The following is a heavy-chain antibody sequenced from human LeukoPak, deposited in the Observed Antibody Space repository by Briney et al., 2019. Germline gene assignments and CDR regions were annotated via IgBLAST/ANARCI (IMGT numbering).Heavy chain of an antibody. D-gene: IGHD3-10*01. CDR1: GFTFSSYA. V-gene: IGHV3-15*01. J-gene: IGHJ4*02. CDR2: IKSKTDGGTT. Sequence: GASLRLSCAASGFTFSSYAMSWVRQAPGKGLEWVGRIKSKTDGGTTDYAAPVKGRFTISRDDSKNTLYLQINSLKTEDTAVYYCTTEASYYYGSGSYYPDFDYWGQGTLVTVSS. CDR3: TTEASYYYGSGSYYPDFDY.